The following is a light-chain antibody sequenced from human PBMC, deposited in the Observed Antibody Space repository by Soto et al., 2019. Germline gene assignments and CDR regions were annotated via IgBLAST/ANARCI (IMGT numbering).Light chain of an antibody. CDR1: ESVSTN. CDR3: QQHAGSPWT. Sequence: DIVMTQSPEYLAGSPGERATLSCRASESVSTNLAWYQQKPGRAPRLLIFRASNRAAGIPDRFSGSGSGTDFTLTISRLEPEDFAVYYCQQHAGSPWTLGQGTKVDIK. CDR2: RAS. V-gene: IGKV3-20*01. J-gene: IGKJ1*01.